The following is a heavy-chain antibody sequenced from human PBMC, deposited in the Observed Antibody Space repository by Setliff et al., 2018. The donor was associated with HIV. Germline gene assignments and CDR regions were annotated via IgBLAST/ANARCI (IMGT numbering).Heavy chain of an antibody. CDR1: GYTFTDHY. CDR2: FTPFNDNT. V-gene: IGHV1-45*02. CDR3: ARSSRANEAFDV. Sequence: SVKVSCKASGYTFTDHYLHWARQAPGQALEWMGWFTPFNDNTNYAQKYRGRISITRDRSMSTAYMELGSLRSEDTGMYYCARSSRANEAFDVWGQGTMVTVSS. J-gene: IGHJ3*01.